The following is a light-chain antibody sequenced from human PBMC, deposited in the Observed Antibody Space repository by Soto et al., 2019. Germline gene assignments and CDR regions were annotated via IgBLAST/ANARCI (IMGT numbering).Light chain of an antibody. CDR3: SSYTSSSPLVV. J-gene: IGLJ2*01. CDR2: DVS. Sequence: QSVLTQPASVSGSPGQSITISCTGTSSDGGGYNYVSWYQQHPGKAPKLMIYDVSNRPSGVSNRFSGSKSGNTASLTISGLKAEDEADYYCSSYTSSSPLVVFGGGTKLTVL. CDR1: SSDGGGYNY. V-gene: IGLV2-14*01.